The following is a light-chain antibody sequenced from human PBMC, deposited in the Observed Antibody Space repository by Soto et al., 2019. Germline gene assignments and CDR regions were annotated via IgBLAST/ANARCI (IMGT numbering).Light chain of an antibody. CDR1: QSLLHITGETF. Sequence: DFVMTQTTLSLSVAPGQPASISCKSSQSLLHITGETFLFWYLQKPGQSPQLLIYEVSTRVSGVPDRFSGSGSGTDFTLEISRVETDDVGIYYCMQSTQLPPTFGQGTRLEI. CDR3: MQSTQLPPT. V-gene: IGKV2D-29*02. J-gene: IGKJ5*01. CDR2: EVS.